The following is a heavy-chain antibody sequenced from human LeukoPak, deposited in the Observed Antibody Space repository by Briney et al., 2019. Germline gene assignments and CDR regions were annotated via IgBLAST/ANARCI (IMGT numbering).Heavy chain of an antibody. CDR3: GKSGGYGLIDY. V-gene: IGHV4-39*01. J-gene: IGHJ4*02. CDR1: GASISGSGYY. CDR2: IYYTGST. D-gene: IGHD6-19*01. Sequence: SETLSLTCAVSGASISGSGYYLGWIRQPPRKGLEWIGNIYYTGSTYYNASLQSRVTISIDMSKNQFSLRLSSVTAADTAMYYCGKSGGYGLIDYWGQGTLVTVSS.